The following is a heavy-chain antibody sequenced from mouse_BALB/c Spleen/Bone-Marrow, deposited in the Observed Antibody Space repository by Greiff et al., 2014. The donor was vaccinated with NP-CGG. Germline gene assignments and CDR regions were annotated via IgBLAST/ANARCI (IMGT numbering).Heavy chain of an antibody. CDR3: AREGDGAY. Sequence: EVQVVESGGGLVKPGGSLKLSCAASGFTFSDYYMYWVRQTPEKRLEWVATISDGGSYTYYPDSVKGRFTISRDNAKINLYLQMSSLKSEDTAMYYCAREGDGAYWGQGTLVTVSA. CDR1: GFTFSDYY. J-gene: IGHJ3*01. CDR2: ISDGGSYT. V-gene: IGHV5-4*02. D-gene: IGHD3-3*01.